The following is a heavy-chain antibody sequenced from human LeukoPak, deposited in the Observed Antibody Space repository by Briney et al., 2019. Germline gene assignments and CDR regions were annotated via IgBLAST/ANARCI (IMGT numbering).Heavy chain of an antibody. J-gene: IGHJ4*02. CDR1: GFTFSSYW. V-gene: IGHV3-7*01. CDR3: ARFISLGG. D-gene: IGHD3-10*01. CDR2: IKQDGSKK. Sequence: GGSLRLSCAASGFTFSSYWMSWVRQAPGKGLEWVANIKQDGSKKNSVDSVKGRFTISRDNAKNSLYLQMNSLRVEDTAVYYCARFISLGGWGQGAPVTVSS.